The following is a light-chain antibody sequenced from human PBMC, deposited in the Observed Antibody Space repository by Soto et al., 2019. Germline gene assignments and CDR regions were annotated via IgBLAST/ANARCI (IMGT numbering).Light chain of an antibody. CDR3: SSYTTSSNYV. J-gene: IGLJ1*01. CDR2: EVS. CDR1: SSDVGGYDY. V-gene: IGLV2-14*01. Sequence: QSALTQPASVSGSPGQSITISCTGTSSDVGGYDYVSWYQQHPGKAPKLMIYEVSKRPSGVPDRFSGSKSGNTASLTVPGLQAEDEADYYCSSYTTSSNYVFGSGTKVTVL.